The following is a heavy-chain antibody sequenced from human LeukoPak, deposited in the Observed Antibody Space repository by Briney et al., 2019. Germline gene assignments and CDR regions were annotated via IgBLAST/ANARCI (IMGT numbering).Heavy chain of an antibody. CDR1: GFTFSSYA. V-gene: IGHV3-23*01. J-gene: IGHJ3*02. CDR2: ISGSVGST. CDR3: AKDLTYQLLVDNAFDI. Sequence: GGSLRLSCAASGFTFSSYAMSWVRQAPGKGLEWVSAISGSVGSTYYADSVKGRFTISRDNSKNTLYLQMNSLRAEDTAVYYCAKDLTYQLLVDNAFDIWGQGTMVTVSS. D-gene: IGHD2-2*01.